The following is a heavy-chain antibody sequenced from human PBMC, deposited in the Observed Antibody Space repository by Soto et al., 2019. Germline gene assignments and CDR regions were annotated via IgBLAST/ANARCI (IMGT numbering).Heavy chain of an antibody. V-gene: IGHV4-59*01. Sequence: ESLSLTCTVSGGSINTYYWSWIRQPPGKGLEWIGYVDYSGNSDSSPSLKSRVTISIDTSKKQVYLKLNSVTAADTAVYYCERNWFSVAGRFNFDYWGQGIQATVYS. J-gene: IGHJ4*02. CDR2: VDYSGNS. CDR1: GGSINTYY. CDR3: ERNWFSVAGRFNFDY. D-gene: IGHD6-19*01.